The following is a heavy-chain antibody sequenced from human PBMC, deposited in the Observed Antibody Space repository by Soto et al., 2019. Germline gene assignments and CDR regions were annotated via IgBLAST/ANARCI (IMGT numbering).Heavy chain of an antibody. Sequence: ASEKVSCKASGYTFTSYGISWVRQAPGQRLEWMGWISAYNGNTNYAQKLQGRVTMTTDTSTSTAYMELRSLRSDDTAVYYCATVLCSGGSCYLDYYYYYGMDVWGQGTTVTVSS. CDR1: GYTFTSYG. D-gene: IGHD2-15*01. V-gene: IGHV1-18*01. CDR2: ISAYNGNT. J-gene: IGHJ6*02. CDR3: ATVLCSGGSCYLDYYYYYGMDV.